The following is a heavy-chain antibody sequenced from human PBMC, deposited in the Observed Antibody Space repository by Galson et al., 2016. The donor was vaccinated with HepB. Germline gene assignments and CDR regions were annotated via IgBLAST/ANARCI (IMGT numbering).Heavy chain of an antibody. J-gene: IGHJ6*02. Sequence: SLRLSCAASGFTFSNAWMNWVRQAPGKGLEWVGRIKSKTEGGTIDYPAAVKGRFTISRDDSRNTLYLQMNSLKTEDTAVYYCATTDTVVPATIVSDLYYYSYGLDVWGQGTAVTVSS. V-gene: IGHV3-15*07. CDR1: GFTFSNAW. CDR3: ATTDTVVPATIVSDLYYYSYGLDV. D-gene: IGHD2-2*01. CDR2: IKSKTEGGTI.